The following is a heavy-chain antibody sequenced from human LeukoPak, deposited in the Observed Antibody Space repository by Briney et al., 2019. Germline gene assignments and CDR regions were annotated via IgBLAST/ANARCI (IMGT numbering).Heavy chain of an antibody. V-gene: IGHV3-23*01. CDR1: GFTFSSYA. Sequence: PGGSLRLSCAASGFTFSSYAMSWVRQAPGKGLEWVSVISGSGGSTYYADSVKGRFTISRDNSKNTLYLQMNNLRAEDTAVYYCAKEEYYYDSSGYSPAFDYWGQGTLVTVSS. CDR3: AKEEYYYDSSGYSPAFDY. D-gene: IGHD3-22*01. J-gene: IGHJ4*02. CDR2: ISGSGGST.